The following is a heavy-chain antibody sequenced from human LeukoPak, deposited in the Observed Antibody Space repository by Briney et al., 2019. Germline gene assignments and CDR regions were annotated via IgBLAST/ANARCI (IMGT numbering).Heavy chain of an antibody. CDR2: ITAGSSTK. D-gene: IGHD4-23*01. Sequence: GGSLRLSCVASGFTFSNFAMVWVRQAPGKGLEWVSAITAGSSTKKYADSVKDRFTISRDNSKNTLYLQMNSLRAEDTAVYYCAKDRYGGSDYWGQGTLVTVSS. J-gene: IGHJ4*02. V-gene: IGHV3-23*01. CDR1: GFTFSNFA. CDR3: AKDRYGGSDY.